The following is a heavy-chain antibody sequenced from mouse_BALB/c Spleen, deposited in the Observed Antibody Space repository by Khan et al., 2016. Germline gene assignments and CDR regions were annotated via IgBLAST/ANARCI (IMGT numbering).Heavy chain of an antibody. CDR3: ARYDGNYYAMDY. D-gene: IGHD2-3*01. CDR1: EYAFTNYL. CDR2: INPGSGGT. V-gene: IGHV1-54*01. Sequence: QVQLQQSGAELVRPGTSVKVSCKASEYAFTNYLIEWVKQRPGQGLEWIGVINPGSGGTNYNEKFKGKATLTADQSSSTAYMQLSSLTSDDSAVYFCARYDGNYYAMDYWGQGTSVTVSS. J-gene: IGHJ4*01.